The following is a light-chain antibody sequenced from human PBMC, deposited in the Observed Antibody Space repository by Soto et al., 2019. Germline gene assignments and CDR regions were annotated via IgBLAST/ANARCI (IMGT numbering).Light chain of an antibody. CDR3: QSYDSRLSGSV. J-gene: IGLJ1*01. V-gene: IGLV1-40*01. Sequence: QSVLTQPPSVSGAPGQRVTISCTGSNSNIGADYAVHWHQHLPGTAPKLLLTGDTSRPSGVPDRFSGSKSGASASLAITDLQAEDEADYYCQSYDSRLSGSVFGTGTKVTVL. CDR1: NSNIGADYA. CDR2: GDT.